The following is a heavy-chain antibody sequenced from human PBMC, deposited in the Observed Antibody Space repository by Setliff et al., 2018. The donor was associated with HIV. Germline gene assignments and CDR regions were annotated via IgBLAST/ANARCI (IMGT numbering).Heavy chain of an antibody. CDR1: GVSISSGGYY. D-gene: IGHD2-2*01. J-gene: IGHJ4*02. V-gene: IGHV4-31*03. CDR3: ARSLGEIPAARGAVYFDY. Sequence: SSETLSLTCSVSGVSISSGGYYWSWIRQVPGKGLEWIGYIYHTGSAYYNPSLKSRVSTSVDTTKNQFSLRLSSVSAADTAVYYCARSLGEIPAARGAVYFDYWGQGTLVTVSS. CDR2: IYHTGSA.